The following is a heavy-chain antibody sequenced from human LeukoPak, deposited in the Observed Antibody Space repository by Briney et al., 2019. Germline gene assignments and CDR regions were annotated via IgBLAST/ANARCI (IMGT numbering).Heavy chain of an antibody. Sequence: GGSLRLSCAASGFTFSGSAMHWVRQASGKGLEWVGRIRSKANSYATAYAASVKGRFTISRDDSKNTAYLQMNSLKTEDTAVYYCAREWRGRDRFHDYWGQGTLVTVSS. D-gene: IGHD3-3*01. CDR2: IRSKANSYAT. J-gene: IGHJ4*02. V-gene: IGHV3-73*01. CDR1: GFTFSGSA. CDR3: AREWRGRDRFHDY.